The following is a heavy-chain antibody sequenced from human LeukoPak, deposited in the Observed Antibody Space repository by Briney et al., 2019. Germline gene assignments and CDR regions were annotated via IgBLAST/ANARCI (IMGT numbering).Heavy chain of an antibody. J-gene: IGHJ6*03. CDR3: ARGAYCSSISCLGGHPGYYYYMDV. V-gene: IGHV1-2*02. Sequence: GASVKVSCKASGYTFTDYYMHWVRQAPGQGLEWMGWINSKSGGTNYAQRFQGRVTMTRDTSIRTGYMELSRLRSDDTAIYYCARGAYCSSISCLGGHPGYYYYMDVWGKGTTVTVPS. CDR1: GYTFTDYY. D-gene: IGHD2-2*01. CDR2: INSKSGGT.